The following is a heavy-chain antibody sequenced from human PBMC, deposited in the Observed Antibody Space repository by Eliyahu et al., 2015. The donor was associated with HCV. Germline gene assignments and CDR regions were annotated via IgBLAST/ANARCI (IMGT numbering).Heavy chain of an antibody. Sequence: DSVKGRFSISRDDSKNMVYLQMNILRAEDTAIYYCARDTPFLPPSYWGQGTQVTVSS. D-gene: IGHD2/OR15-2a*01. V-gene: IGHV3-23*01. J-gene: IGHJ4*02. CDR3: ARDTPFLPPSY.